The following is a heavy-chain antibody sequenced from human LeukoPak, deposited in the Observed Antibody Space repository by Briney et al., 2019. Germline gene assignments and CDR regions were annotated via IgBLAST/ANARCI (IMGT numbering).Heavy chain of an antibody. V-gene: IGHV3-23*01. J-gene: IGHJ4*02. D-gene: IGHD6-6*01. Sequence: PGGSLRLSCAASGFTFSSYAMTWVRQAPGKGLEWVSAMTSGGGTYYADSVKGRFTISRDNSKNTVYLQMNSLRAEDTAVYYCAKDLTRSSGGFDYWGQGTLFTVSS. CDR3: AKDLTRSSGGFDY. CDR1: GFTFSSYA. CDR2: MTSGGGT.